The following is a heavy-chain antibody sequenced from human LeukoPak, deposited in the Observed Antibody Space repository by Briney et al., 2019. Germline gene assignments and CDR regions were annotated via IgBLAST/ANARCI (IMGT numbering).Heavy chain of an antibody. V-gene: IGHV3-48*03. CDR1: GFTFSSFQ. CDR2: ISGSGSDI. Sequence: GGSLRLSCAASGFTFSSFQMTWVRQAPGKGREGVSYISGSGSDIYYAGSVKGRFTISRDHATTSLYLQINSLRAEDTAVYYCARWGHSDYDSFPTKFDYWGQGTLVTVSS. D-gene: IGHD5-12*01. J-gene: IGHJ4*02. CDR3: ARWGHSDYDSFPTKFDY.